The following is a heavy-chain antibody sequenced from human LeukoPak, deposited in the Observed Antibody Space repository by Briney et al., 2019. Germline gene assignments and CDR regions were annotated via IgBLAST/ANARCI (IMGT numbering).Heavy chain of an antibody. CDR1: GFTFSSYN. Sequence: GGSLRLSCAASGFTFSSYNMNWVRQAPGKGLEWVSSISSSSSYIYYADSVKGRFTISRDNAKNSLYLQMNSLRAEDTAVFYCARGTEMATIPEYFQHWGQGTLVTVSS. CDR3: ARGTEMATIPEYFQH. J-gene: IGHJ1*01. V-gene: IGHV3-21*01. CDR2: ISSSSSYI. D-gene: IGHD5-24*01.